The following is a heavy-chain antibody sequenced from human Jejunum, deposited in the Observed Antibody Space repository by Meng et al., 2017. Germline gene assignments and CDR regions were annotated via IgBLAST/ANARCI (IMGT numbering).Heavy chain of an antibody. V-gene: IGHV4-30-4*01. CDR1: GGSIYGADYY. Sequence: QVQLRESGPGPVKPSHTQFLTCTVSGGSIYGADYYWCWIRHPPGKGLGWIGDIFYSVTSHYNPALKSRVFMSVDTSKNQGSLNLISVTAADTAVYYCTRTMTDFYDSSGYSHFDYWGQGTLVTVSS. D-gene: IGHD3-22*01. CDR2: IFYSVTS. CDR3: TRTMTDFYDSSGYSHFDY. J-gene: IGHJ4*02.